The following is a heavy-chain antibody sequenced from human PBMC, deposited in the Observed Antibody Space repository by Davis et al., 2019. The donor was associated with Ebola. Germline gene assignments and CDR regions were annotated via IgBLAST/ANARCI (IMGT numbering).Heavy chain of an antibody. CDR3: ARGPQLLNYDFWSGYYSWFDP. V-gene: IGHV1-8*01. CDR1: SYTFTSYD. D-gene: IGHD3-3*01. Sequence: ASSLITSCASSYTFTSYDINWVRQAAGQGPDWMGWMNPNSGNTDSAQKFQGRVPMTRNTSISTAYMEMSSLRSEDTAVYYCARGPQLLNYDFWSGYYSWFDPWGQGTLVTVSS. CDR2: MNPNSGNT. J-gene: IGHJ5*02.